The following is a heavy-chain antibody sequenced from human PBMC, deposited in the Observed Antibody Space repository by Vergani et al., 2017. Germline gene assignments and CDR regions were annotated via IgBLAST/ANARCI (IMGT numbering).Heavy chain of an antibody. D-gene: IGHD2-8*01. CDR2: IKQDGSEK. J-gene: IGHJ6*02. CDR1: GFTFSSYW. Sequence: EVQLVESGGGLVQPGGSLRLSCAASGFTFSSYWMSWVRQAPGKGLEWVANIKQDGSEKYYVDYVKGRFTISRDNAKNSLYLQMNSLRAEDTAVYYCARKGMVYAMGCMDVWGQGTTVTVSS. CDR3: ARKGMVYAMGCMDV. V-gene: IGHV3-7*03.